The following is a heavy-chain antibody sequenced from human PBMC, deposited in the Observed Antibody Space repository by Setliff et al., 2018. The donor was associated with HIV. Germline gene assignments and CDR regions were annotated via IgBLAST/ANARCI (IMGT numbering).Heavy chain of an antibody. CDR1: GGSFNSYY. CDR2: IHYSGSS. V-gene: IGHV4-59*12. D-gene: IGHD5-18*01. Sequence: SETLSLTCSVYGGSFNSYYYNWLRQPPGKGLEWIGYIHYSGSSNYNPSLKSRVTISVDTSKNQLSLKLSSVTAADTAVYYCAREIPYSFGYYFDYWGQGTLVTVSS. J-gene: IGHJ4*02. CDR3: AREIPYSFGYYFDY.